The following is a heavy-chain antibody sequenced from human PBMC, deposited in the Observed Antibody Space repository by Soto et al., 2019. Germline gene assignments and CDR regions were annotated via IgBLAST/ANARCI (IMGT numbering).Heavy chain of an antibody. V-gene: IGHV1-18*01. D-gene: IGHD1-1*01. CDR3: ARGRYGDY. Sequence: QVHLVQSGAEVKKPGASVKVSCKGSGYGFTTDGITWVRQAPGQGLEWMAWISAHNGKTNYAQTLQGRVTVTRDTSTSTAYMELRSLRYDDTAVYYCARGRYGDYWGQGALVTVSS. CDR2: ISAHNGKT. CDR1: GYGFTTDG. J-gene: IGHJ4*02.